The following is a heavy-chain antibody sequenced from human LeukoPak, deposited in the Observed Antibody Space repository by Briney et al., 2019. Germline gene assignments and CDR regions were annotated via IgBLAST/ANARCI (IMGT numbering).Heavy chain of an antibody. CDR3: ARTYYDYWSGPYAFDI. CDR1: GFTFSSYG. D-gene: IGHD3-3*01. CDR2: IRYDGSNK. J-gene: IGHJ3*02. V-gene: IGHV3-30*02. Sequence: GGSLRLSXAASGFTFSSYGMHWVRQAPGKGLEWVAFIRYDGSNKYYADSVKGRFTISRDNSENTLYLRMNNLRAEDTAVVYCARTYYDYWSGPYAFDIWGQGTMDTVSS.